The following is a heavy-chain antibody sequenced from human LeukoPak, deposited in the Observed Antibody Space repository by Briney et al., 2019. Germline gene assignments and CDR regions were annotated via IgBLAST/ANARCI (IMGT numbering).Heavy chain of an antibody. Sequence: GGSLRLSCAASGFTFSSYSMNWVRQAPGKGLEWVSSISSSSSYIYYADSVKGRFTISRDNSKNTLYLQMNSLRAEDTAVYYCARVSSSSWYPTKYYYYYYMDVWGKGTTVTISS. J-gene: IGHJ6*03. V-gene: IGHV3-21*04. CDR2: ISSSSSYI. D-gene: IGHD6-13*01. CDR3: ARVSSSSWYPTKYYYYYYMDV. CDR1: GFTFSSYS.